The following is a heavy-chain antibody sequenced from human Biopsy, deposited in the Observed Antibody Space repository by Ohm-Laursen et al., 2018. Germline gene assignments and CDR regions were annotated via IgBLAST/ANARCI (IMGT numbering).Heavy chain of an antibody. CDR3: AKRGVERGRPLAY. CDR1: GYTFTDYF. V-gene: IGHV1-2*02. CDR2: ISPSSGGT. D-gene: IGHD1-1*01. Sequence: ASVKVSCKASGYTFTDYFLHWVRQAPGQGPEWMGWISPSSGGTNYAQKFQGRVTMIRDTSATTGYMEPSSLRSEDTAVYYCAKRGVERGRPLAYWGQGTLVTVSS. J-gene: IGHJ4*02.